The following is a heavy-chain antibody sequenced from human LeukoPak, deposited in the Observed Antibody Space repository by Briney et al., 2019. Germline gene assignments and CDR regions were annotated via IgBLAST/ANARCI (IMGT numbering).Heavy chain of an antibody. CDR2: IYDSGST. J-gene: IGHJ4*02. CDR3: ARRYFDSNDYYRDDC. CDR1: GASIRSGDYY. V-gene: IGHV4-30-4*01. Sequence: PSQTLSLTCTVSGASIRSGDYYWSWIRQPPGKGLEWIGYIYDSGSTYYNPSLKSRITISVDTSENRFSLKLSSVTATDTAVYYCARRYFDSNDYYRDDCWGQGSLVTVFS. D-gene: IGHD3-22*01.